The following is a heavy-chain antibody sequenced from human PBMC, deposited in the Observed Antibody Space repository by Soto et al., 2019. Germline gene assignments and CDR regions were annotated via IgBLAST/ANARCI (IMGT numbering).Heavy chain of an antibody. J-gene: IGHJ6*03. D-gene: IGHD3-10*01. CDR1: GYSFTSYW. CDR3: ARSFVHYGSGSYYHKRDEYYYYMDV. CDR2: IYPGDSDT. Sequence: PGESLKISCKGSGYSFTSYWIGWVRQMPGKGLEWMGIIYPGDSDTRYSPSFQGQVTISADKSISTAYLQWSSLKASDTAMYYCARSFVHYGSGSYYHKRDEYYYYMDVWGKGTTVTVSS. V-gene: IGHV5-51*01.